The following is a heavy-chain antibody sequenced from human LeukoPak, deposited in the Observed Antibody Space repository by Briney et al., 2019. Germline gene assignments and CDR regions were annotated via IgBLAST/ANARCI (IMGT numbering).Heavy chain of an antibody. Sequence: ASVKVSFKASGYTFTSYYMHWMRQAPAQGLEWMGIINPSGGSTSYAQKFQGRVTMTRDTSTSTVYMELSSLRSEDTAVYYCARGGLPPYYYYGMDVWGKGTTVTVSS. CDR3: ARGGLPPYYYYGMDV. CDR1: GYTFTSYY. J-gene: IGHJ6*04. CDR2: INPSGGST. V-gene: IGHV1-46*01.